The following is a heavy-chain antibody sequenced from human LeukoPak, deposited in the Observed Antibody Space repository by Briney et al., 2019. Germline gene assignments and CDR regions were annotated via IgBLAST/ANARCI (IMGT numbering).Heavy chain of an antibody. D-gene: IGHD1-7*01. Sequence: GSLRLSCAASGFTFSSYSMNWVRQAPGKGLEWVSSISSSSSYIYYADSVKGRFTISRDNAKNTLYLQMNSLRAEDTAVYYCAKDTRWVWNYDYWGQGTLVTVSS. CDR3: AKDTRWVWNYDY. CDR1: GFTFSSYS. J-gene: IGHJ4*02. CDR2: ISSSSSYI. V-gene: IGHV3-21*04.